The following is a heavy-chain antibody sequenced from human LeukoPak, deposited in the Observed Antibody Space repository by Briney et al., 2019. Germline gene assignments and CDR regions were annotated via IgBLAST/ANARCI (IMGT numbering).Heavy chain of an antibody. CDR1: GGSFSGYY. D-gene: IGHD3-3*01. CDR2: IYYSGST. V-gene: IGHV4-34*01. Sequence: PSETLSLTCAVYGGSFSGYYWSWIRQPPGKGLEWIGSIYYSGSTYYNPSLKSRVTISVDTSKNQFSLKLSSVTAADTAVYYCARQEGARFLEWLVDYWGQGTLVTVSS. CDR3: ARQEGARFLEWLVDY. J-gene: IGHJ4*02.